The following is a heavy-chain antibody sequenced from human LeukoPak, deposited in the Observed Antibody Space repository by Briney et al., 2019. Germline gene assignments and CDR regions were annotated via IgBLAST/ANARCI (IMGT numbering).Heavy chain of an antibody. D-gene: IGHD6-13*01. CDR3: APGWAAVGAY. V-gene: IGHV4-34*01. CDR2: INHSGNT. CDR1: GGSFSTYY. Sequence: SETLSLTCALYGGSFSTYYWFWIRQPPGKGLEWIGEINHSGNTNYNPSLKSRVTISVDTSKNQFSLKLSSVTAADTAVYYCAPGWAAVGAYWGQGTLVTVSS. J-gene: IGHJ4*02.